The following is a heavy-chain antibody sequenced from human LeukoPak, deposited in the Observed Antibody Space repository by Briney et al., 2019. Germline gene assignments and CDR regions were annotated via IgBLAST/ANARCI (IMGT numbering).Heavy chain of an antibody. V-gene: IGHV3-7*01. Sequence: PGGSLRLSCAASGFTFSSYWMSWVRQAPGKGLEWVANIKQDGSEKYYVDSVKGRFTISRDNAKNSLYLQMNSLRAEDTAVYYCARDAIVVVPAAMWYYCYYMDVWGKGTTVTVSS. D-gene: IGHD2-2*01. J-gene: IGHJ6*03. CDR2: IKQDGSEK. CDR1: GFTFSSYW. CDR3: ARDAIVVVPAAMWYYCYYMDV.